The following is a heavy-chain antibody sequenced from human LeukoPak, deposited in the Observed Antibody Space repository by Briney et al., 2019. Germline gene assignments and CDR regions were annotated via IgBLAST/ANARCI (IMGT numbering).Heavy chain of an antibody. CDR1: GGSISSSNW. CDR3: ASVGGEIAVAGTFYFDY. CDR2: IYHSGST. V-gene: IGHV4-4*02. D-gene: IGHD6-19*01. J-gene: IGHJ4*02. Sequence: SETLSLTCAVSGGSISSSNWWSWVRQPPGKGLEWIGEIYHSGSTNYNPSLKSRVTISVDTSKNQFSLKLSSVTAADTAVYYCASVGGEIAVAGTFYFDYWGQGTLVTVSS.